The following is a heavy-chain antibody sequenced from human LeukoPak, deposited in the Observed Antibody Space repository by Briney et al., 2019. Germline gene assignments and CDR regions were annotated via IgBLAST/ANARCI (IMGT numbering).Heavy chain of an antibody. V-gene: IGHV1-2*02. Sequence: ASVKLSCKASGYTFGDFYIHWVRQAPGQGLEWMGWINPKSGGTNSAQNFQGRVTMSTDTSVNTAYMTLSGLRSDDSAVYYCARSALTFGSGSSTGSVGYWGLGTLVIVSS. CDR3: ARSALTFGSGSSTGSVGY. CDR1: GYTFGDFY. CDR2: INPKSGGT. J-gene: IGHJ4*02. D-gene: IGHD3-10*01.